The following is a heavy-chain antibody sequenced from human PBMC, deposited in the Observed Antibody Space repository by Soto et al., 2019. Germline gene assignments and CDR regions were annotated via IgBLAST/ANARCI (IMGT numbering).Heavy chain of an antibody. CDR3: AKDFSHKFDY. V-gene: IGHV3-30*18. CDR1: GFTFSNYG. J-gene: IGHJ4*02. Sequence: PGGSLRLSCAASGFTFSNYGMHWVRQAPGKGLEWVAVISSDGSNNQYADSVKGRFTISRDNSKNTVSLQMNSLRAEDTAVYYCAKDFSHKFDYWGQGILVTVSS. CDR2: ISSDGSNN.